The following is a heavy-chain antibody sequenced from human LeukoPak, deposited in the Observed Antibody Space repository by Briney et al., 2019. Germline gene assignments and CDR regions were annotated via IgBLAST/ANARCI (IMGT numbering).Heavy chain of an antibody. J-gene: IGHJ5*02. CDR3: ARVARVTMVRGVWFDP. D-gene: IGHD3-10*01. CDR2: INPNSGGT. Sequence: ASVKVSCKASGYTFTGYYMHWVRQAPGQGLKWMGWINPNSGGTNYAQKFRGRVTMTRDTSISTAYMELSRLRSDDTAVYYCARVARVTMVRGVWFDPWGQGTLVTVSS. CDR1: GYTFTGYY. V-gene: IGHV1-2*02.